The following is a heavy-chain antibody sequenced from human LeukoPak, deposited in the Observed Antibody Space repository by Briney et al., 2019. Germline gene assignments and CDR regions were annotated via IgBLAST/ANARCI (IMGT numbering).Heavy chain of an antibody. CDR3: ARVGARPFPPYYFAY. CDR2: INHSGST. V-gene: IGHV4-34*01. CDR1: GGSFSGYD. Sequence: SGTLSLTCAVYGGSFSGYDWSWIRQPPGKGLEWVGEINHSGSTNYNPPLKSRVTISVDTPKTQFSLKLSSVTAADTAVYYCARVGARPFPPYYFAYWGQGTLVTVSS. J-gene: IGHJ4*02. D-gene: IGHD6-25*01.